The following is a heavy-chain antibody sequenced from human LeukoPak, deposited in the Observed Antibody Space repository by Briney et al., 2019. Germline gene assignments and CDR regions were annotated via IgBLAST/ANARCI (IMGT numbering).Heavy chain of an antibody. Sequence: GGSLRLSCVASGFTLNNAWMSWVRPAPGKGREWVGHVKGNNDGGTTDHAPPVKGRLTISRDDSKNPLSLQMNSLKTEDTAVYYCCKVVRGKNFFENWGLGTLVAVSS. D-gene: IGHD6-6*01. CDR1: GFTLNNAW. CDR2: VKGNNDGGTT. J-gene: IGHJ4*02. CDR3: CKVVRGKNFFEN. V-gene: IGHV3-15*01.